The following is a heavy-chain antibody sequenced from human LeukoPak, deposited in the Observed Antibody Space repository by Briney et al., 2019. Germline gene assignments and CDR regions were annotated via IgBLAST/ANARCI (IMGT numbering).Heavy chain of an antibody. Sequence: GGSLRLSCAASGFTFSSYAMSWVRQAPGKGLEWVSGISGSGGSTYYAHSVKGRFTISRDNSNNTLSLQMNSLKSEDTAVYYCTTIRGFCSGRSCLGYWGQGTLVTVSS. CDR1: GFTFSSYA. CDR3: TTIRGFCSGRSCLGY. J-gene: IGHJ4*02. D-gene: IGHD2-15*01. CDR2: ISGSGGST. V-gene: IGHV3-23*01.